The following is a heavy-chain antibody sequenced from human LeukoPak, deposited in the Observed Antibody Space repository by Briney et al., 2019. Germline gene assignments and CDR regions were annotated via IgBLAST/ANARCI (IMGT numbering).Heavy chain of an antibody. V-gene: IGHV4-30-2*01. D-gene: IGHD3-16*01. Sequence: SESLSLTCAVSGGSISSGGYSWSWIRQPPGKGLEWIGYIYHSGSTYYNPSLKSRVTISVDRSKNQFSLKLSSVTAADTAVYYCARGKGYYDYVWGSYPVDYWGQGTLVTVSS. J-gene: IGHJ4*02. CDR2: IYHSGST. CDR3: ARGKGYYDYVWGSYPVDY. CDR1: GGSISSGGYS.